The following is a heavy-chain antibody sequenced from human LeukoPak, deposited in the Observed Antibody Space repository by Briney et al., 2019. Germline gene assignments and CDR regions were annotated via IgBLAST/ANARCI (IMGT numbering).Heavy chain of an antibody. CDR1: GFTISSYS. J-gene: IGHJ6*02. D-gene: IGHD2-15*01. CDR3: ARGVGYCSGGSCYPPSGLYYGMDV. Sequence: MAGGSLRLSCAASGFTISSYSMNWVRQAPGKGLEWVSSISSSSSYIYYADSVKGRFTISRDNAKNSLYLQMNSLRAEDTAVYCCARGVGYCSGGSCYPPSGLYYGMDVWGQGTTVTVSS. CDR2: ISSSSSYI. V-gene: IGHV3-21*01.